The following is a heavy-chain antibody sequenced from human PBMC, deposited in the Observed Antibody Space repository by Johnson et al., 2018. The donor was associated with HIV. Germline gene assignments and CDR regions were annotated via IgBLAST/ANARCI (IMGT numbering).Heavy chain of an antibody. CDR3: AKDLQWLAEGAFDI. Sequence: QVQLVESGGVVVQPGRSLRLSCAASGFTFSDYYMSWIRQAPGKGLEWVSYISSSGSTIYYADSVKGRFTISRDNAKNSLYLQMNSLRAEDTAVYYCAKDLQWLAEGAFDIWGHGTMVTVSS. CDR1: GFTFSDYY. J-gene: IGHJ3*02. CDR2: ISSSGSTI. V-gene: IGHV3-11*04. D-gene: IGHD6-19*01.